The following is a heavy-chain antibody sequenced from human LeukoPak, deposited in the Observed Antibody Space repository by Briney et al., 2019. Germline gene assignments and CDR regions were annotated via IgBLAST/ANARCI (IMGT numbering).Heavy chain of an antibody. D-gene: IGHD2-21*02. CDR1: GFTFSSYA. CDR2: ISYDGSNK. CDR3: ARHSFPIVVVTAELDP. J-gene: IGHJ5*02. V-gene: IGHV3-30-3*01. Sequence: PGGSLRLSCAASGFTFSSYATHWVRQAPGKGLEWVAVISYDGSNKYYADSVEGRFTISRDNSKNTLYLQMNSLRAEDTAVYYCARHSFPIVVVTAELDPWGQGTLVTVSS.